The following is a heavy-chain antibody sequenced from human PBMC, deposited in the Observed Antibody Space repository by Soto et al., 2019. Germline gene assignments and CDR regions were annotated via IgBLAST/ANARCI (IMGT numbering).Heavy chain of an antibody. J-gene: IGHJ4*02. CDR2: ISARNGDT. V-gene: IGHV1-18*04. Sequence: ASVKVSCKTSGYTLTTYGIIWVRQAPGQHLEWLGWISARNGDTNYAQGIQGRVTLTTDTSTSTAYMELKNLRSDDTAVYFCARVMLLPNPAADFWCQGTLVTVSS. D-gene: IGHD2-21*01. CDR1: GYTLTTYG. CDR3: ARVMLLPNPAADF.